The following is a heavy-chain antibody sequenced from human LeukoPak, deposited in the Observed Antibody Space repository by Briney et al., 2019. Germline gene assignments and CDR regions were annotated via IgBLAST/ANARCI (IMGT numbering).Heavy chain of an antibody. D-gene: IGHD2-8*02. CDR3: ATYRQVLLPFES. Sequence: GGSLRLSCEASGFTFSTFAMIWVRQPPGKGLEWVSRIFPSGGEIHYADSVRGRFTISRDNSKSTLSLQMNSLRAEDTAIYYCATYRQVLLPFESWGQGTLVTVSS. J-gene: IGHJ4*02. CDR2: IFPSGGEI. CDR1: GFTFSTFA. V-gene: IGHV3-23*01.